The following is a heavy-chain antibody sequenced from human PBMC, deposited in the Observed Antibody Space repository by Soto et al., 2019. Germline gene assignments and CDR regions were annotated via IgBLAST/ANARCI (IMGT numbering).Heavy chain of an antibody. Sequence: GGSLRLSCAASGFTFSSYGMHWVRQVPGKGLEAISAVSTSGRSTYYADSVKDRFTISRDNSKNTLFLQMGSLRPEDTAIYYCVKQAHGLDGVAFDYWGQGTQVTVSS. CDR3: VKQAHGLDGVAFDY. CDR1: GFTFSSYG. D-gene: IGHD2-15*01. V-gene: IGHV3-64D*06. CDR2: VSTSGRST. J-gene: IGHJ4*02.